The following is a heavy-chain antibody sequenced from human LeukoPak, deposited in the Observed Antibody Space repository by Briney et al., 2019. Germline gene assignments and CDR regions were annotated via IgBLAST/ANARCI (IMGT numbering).Heavy chain of an antibody. CDR3: AKDHRKAAAGTFDY. Sequence: GGSLRLSCAASGFSFSVYEIHWVRQAPGKGLEWIADISGSDSTTYYADSVKGRFTISRDNSKNTLYLQMNSLRAEDTAVYYCAKDHRKAAAGTFDYWGQGTLVTVSS. J-gene: IGHJ4*02. CDR1: GFSFSVYE. D-gene: IGHD6-13*01. CDR2: ISGSDSTT. V-gene: IGHV3-48*03.